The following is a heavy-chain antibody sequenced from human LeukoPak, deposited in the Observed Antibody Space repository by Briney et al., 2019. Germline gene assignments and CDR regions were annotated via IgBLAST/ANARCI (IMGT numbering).Heavy chain of an antibody. CDR3: AKDQAGG. CDR1: GFTFSSYA. CDR2: ISGSGGST. V-gene: IGHV3-23*01. J-gene: IGHJ4*02. Sequence: GGSLRLSCAASGFTFSSYAMSWVRQAPGKGLEWVSAISGSGGSTYYADSVKGRFTISRDNSKNTLYLQMKSLRIEDAGIYYCAKDQAGGWGQGTLVTVSS. D-gene: IGHD4-23*01.